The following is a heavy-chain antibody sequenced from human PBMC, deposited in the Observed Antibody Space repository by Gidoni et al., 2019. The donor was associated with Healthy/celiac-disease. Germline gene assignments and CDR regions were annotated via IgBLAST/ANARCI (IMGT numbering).Heavy chain of an antibody. V-gene: IGHV4-59*01. Sequence: QVQLQESGPGLVKTSETLSLTCTVSGGSISSYYWSWIRQPPGKGLSWIGYIYYSGSTNYNPSLKSRVTISVDTSKNQFSLKLSSVTAADTAVYYCARGGFGYGAHGIDYWGQGTLVTVSS. CDR2: IYYSGST. D-gene: IGHD4-17*01. J-gene: IGHJ4*02. CDR1: GGSISSYY. CDR3: ARGGFGYGAHGIDY.